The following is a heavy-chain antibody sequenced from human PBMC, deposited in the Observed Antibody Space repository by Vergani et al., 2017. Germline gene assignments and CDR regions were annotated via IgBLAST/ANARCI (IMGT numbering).Heavy chain of an antibody. D-gene: IGHD3-9*01. V-gene: IGHV3-7*01. CDR2: IKQDGSEK. CDR1: GFTFSSYW. CDR3: ARDAHRRYFDRLPQYYFDY. Sequence: EVQLVESGGGLVQPGGSLRLSCAASGFTFSSYWMSWVRQAPGKGLEWVANIKQDGSEKYYVDSVKGRFTISRDNAKNSLYLQMNSLRAEDTAVYYCARDAHRRYFDRLPQYYFDYWGQGTLVTVSS. J-gene: IGHJ4*02.